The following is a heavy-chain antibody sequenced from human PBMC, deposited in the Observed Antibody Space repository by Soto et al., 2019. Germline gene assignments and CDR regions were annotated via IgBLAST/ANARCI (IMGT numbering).Heavy chain of an antibody. J-gene: IGHJ5*02. CDR2: IYWDGDK. V-gene: IGHV2-5*02. CDR3: AHRATMTIFGLIIYNGIWFDP. Sequence: QINLIESGPTLVKPTQTLTLTCTFSGFSLSTSGAAVGWVRQPPGRALECLALIYWDGDKRYNASLGNRLTITKVTSMNQVVLTLTNVDPADTATYYCAHRATMTIFGLIIYNGIWFDPWGQGTRVIVSS. CDR1: GFSLSTSGAA. D-gene: IGHD3-3*01.